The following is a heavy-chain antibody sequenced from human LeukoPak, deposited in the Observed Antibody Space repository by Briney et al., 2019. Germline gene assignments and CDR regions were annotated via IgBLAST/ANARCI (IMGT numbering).Heavy chain of an antibody. CDR3: ARPPGGLTMVRGVKYYFDY. J-gene: IGHJ4*02. D-gene: IGHD3-10*01. V-gene: IGHV3-30*03. CDR1: GFTFSDYY. Sequence: PGGSLRLSCAASGFTFSDYYMSWIRQAPGKGLEWVAVISYDGSNKYYADSVKGRFTISRDNSKNTLYLQMNSLRAEDTAVYYCARPPGGLTMVRGVKYYFDYWGQGTLVTVSS. CDR2: ISYDGSNK.